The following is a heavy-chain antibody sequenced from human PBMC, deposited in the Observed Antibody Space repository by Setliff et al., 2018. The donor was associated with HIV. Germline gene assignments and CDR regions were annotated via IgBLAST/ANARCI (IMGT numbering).Heavy chain of an antibody. CDR2: INPKSGGT. D-gene: IGHD3-3*01. J-gene: IGHJ3*02. CDR1: GYTFTGYY. CDR3: ARLPFITSVGVLNGDDGFDI. Sequence: ASVKVSCKASGYTFTGYYMHWVRQAPGQGPEWLGRINPKSGGTRYAQKFQGRVSMTRDTAISTAYMELSRLSSDDSAVYYCARLPFITSVGVLNGDDGFDIWGQGTMVTVSS. V-gene: IGHV1-2*06.